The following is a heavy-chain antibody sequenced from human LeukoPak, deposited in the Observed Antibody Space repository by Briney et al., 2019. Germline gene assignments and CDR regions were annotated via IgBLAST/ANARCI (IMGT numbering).Heavy chain of an antibody. CDR2: INPNSGNT. V-gene: IGHV1-8*01. J-gene: IGHJ6*03. CDR3: ARGAYYYGSGSYYRGPYYYMDV. CDR1: GYTFTSYD. D-gene: IGHD3-10*01. Sequence: ASVKVSCTASGYTFTSYDINWVRQATGQGLEWMGWINPNSGNTGYAQKFQGRVTMTRNTSISTAYMELSSLRSEDTAVYYCARGAYYYGSGSYYRGPYYYMDVWGKGTTVTVSS.